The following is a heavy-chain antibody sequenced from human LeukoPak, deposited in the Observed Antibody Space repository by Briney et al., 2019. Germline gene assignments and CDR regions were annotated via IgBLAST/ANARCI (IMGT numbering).Heavy chain of an antibody. CDR1: GYSFTGYF. Sequence: ASVKVSCKASGYSFTGYFMHWVRRAPGQGLEWMGWINPNTGGTNYAQKFQGRVTMTRDTSISTAYMELSRLRSDDTAMYYCARDLGAGTTDYYFDYWGQGTLVTVSS. D-gene: IGHD1-1*01. CDR2: INPNTGGT. V-gene: IGHV1-2*02. J-gene: IGHJ4*02. CDR3: ARDLGAGTTDYYFDY.